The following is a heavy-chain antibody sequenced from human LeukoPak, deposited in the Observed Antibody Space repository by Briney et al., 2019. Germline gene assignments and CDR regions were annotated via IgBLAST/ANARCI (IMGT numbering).Heavy chain of an antibody. CDR3: VRGVTAWYDY. Sequence: SQTLSLTCAISGDSVSSDSAAWNWIRQSPSRGLEWLGRTYYRSKWYNDYAESVKSRLTINQDTSKNQFSLELNSVTPEDTAVYYCVRGVTAWYDYWGQGTLVTASS. J-gene: IGHJ4*02. V-gene: IGHV6-1*01. CDR2: TYYRSKWYN. CDR1: GDSVSSDSAA. D-gene: IGHD6-13*01.